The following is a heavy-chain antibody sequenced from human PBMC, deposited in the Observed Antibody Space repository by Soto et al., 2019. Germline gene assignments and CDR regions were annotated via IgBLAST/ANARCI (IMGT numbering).Heavy chain of an antibody. V-gene: IGHV1-58*01. CDR3: AASYGSGYRAFDF. D-gene: IGHD3-10*01. Sequence: SVKVSCKASGFTFTSSSVQWVRQARGQRLEWIGWIVVGSGNTNYAQKFQERVTITRDMSTSTAYMELNSLRSEDTAMYYCAASYGSGYRAFDFWGQGALVTVSS. CDR2: IVVGSGNT. J-gene: IGHJ4*02. CDR1: GFTFTSSS.